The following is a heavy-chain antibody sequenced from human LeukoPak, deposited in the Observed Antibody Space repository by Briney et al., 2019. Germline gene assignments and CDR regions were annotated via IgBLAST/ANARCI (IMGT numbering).Heavy chain of an antibody. Sequence: GASVKVSCKASGYMFSRYNIHWVRQAPGQGLEWMGTYNPRGGSTSHAPNLQGRVTMTSDTSTTTVYMEVSSLRTADTGVYYCARDIDGGGYLTPFDYWGQGTLVTVSS. CDR1: GYMFSRYN. V-gene: IGHV1-46*01. CDR3: ARDIDGGGYLTPFDY. CDR2: YNPRGGST. J-gene: IGHJ4*02. D-gene: IGHD3-22*01.